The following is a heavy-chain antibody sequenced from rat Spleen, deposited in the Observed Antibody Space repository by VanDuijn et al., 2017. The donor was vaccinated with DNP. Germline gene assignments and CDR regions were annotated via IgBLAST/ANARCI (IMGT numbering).Heavy chain of an antibody. CDR2: ISYSGST. J-gene: IGHJ2*01. D-gene: IGHD1-12*02. V-gene: IGHV3-1*01. CDR3: ARSYYDGSYYYGN. CDR1: GYSITSHY. Sequence: EVRLQESGPGLVKPSQSLSLTCSVTGYSITSHYWGWIRKFPGNKMEWMGYISYSGSTSYNPSLKSRISISRDTSKNQFFLQVNSVTTEDTATYYCARSYYDGSYYYGNWGRGVMVTVSS.